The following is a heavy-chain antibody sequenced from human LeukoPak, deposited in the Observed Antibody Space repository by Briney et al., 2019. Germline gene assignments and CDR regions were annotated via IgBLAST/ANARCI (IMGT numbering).Heavy chain of an antibody. CDR3: ARLVAVAGTYYFDY. J-gene: IGHJ4*02. CDR2: ISSSSSYI. V-gene: IGHV3-21*01. Sequence: GGSLRLSCAASGFTLSSYSMNWVRQAPGKGLEWVSSISSSSSYIYYADSVKGRFTISRDNAKNSLYLQMNSLRAEDTAVYYCARLVAVAGTYYFDYWGQGTLVTVSS. D-gene: IGHD6-19*01. CDR1: GFTLSSYS.